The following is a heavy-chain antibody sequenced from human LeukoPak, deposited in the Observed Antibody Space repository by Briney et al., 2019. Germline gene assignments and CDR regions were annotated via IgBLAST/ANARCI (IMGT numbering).Heavy chain of an antibody. CDR2: IYYSGST. V-gene: IGHV4-30-4*01. J-gene: IGHJ6*02. Sequence: PSETLSLTCTVSGGSISSGDYSWSWIRQPPGKGLEWIGYIYYSGSTYYNPSLKSRVTISVDTSKNQFSLKLSSVTAADTAVYYCARDYPKAYYDFWSGYSGIVPRYGMDVWGQGTTVTVSS. CDR1: GGSISSGDYS. D-gene: IGHD3-3*01. CDR3: ARDYPKAYYDFWSGYSGIVPRYGMDV.